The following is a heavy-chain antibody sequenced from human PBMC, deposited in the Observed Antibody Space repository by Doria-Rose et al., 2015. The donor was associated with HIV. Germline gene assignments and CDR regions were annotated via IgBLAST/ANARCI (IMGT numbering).Heavy chain of an antibody. V-gene: IGHV3-30-3*01. Sequence: QVQLVQSGGGVVQPGRSLRLSCAASGFTFSSYALHWVRQAPGKGLEWGSTIAFDGSENHYIDSVKGRFTVSRDNSRNTLYLQMNSLRPEDTAVYYCARDSDSSGWYVPYDYWGQGTLVTVSS. D-gene: IGHD6-19*01. CDR2: IAFDGSEN. CDR1: GFTFSSYA. CDR3: ARDSDSSGWYVPYDY. J-gene: IGHJ4*02.